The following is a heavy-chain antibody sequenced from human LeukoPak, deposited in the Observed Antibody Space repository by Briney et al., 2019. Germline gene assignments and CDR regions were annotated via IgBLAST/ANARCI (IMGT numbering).Heavy chain of an antibody. J-gene: IGHJ4*02. Sequence: SETLSLTCAIYGGPFRCYYCSCIRQPPGKGQEWIGEISHSGSTNYNPSLKSRVTISVDTSKNQFSLKLSSVTAADTAVYYCARVQRAGYKPDWGLDYWGQGTLVTVSS. D-gene: IGHD5-24*01. CDR1: GGPFRCYY. CDR2: ISHSGST. CDR3: ARVQRAGYKPDWGLDY. V-gene: IGHV4-34*01.